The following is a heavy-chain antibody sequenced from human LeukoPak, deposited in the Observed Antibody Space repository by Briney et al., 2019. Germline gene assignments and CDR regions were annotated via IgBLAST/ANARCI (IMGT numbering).Heavy chain of an antibody. Sequence: PGRSLRLSCAASGXTFSSYGMHWVRQAPGKGLEWVAVISYDGSNKYYADSVKGRFTISRDNSKNTLYLQMNSLRAEDTAVYYCAKRYGGNFDYWGQGSLVTVSS. CDR3: AKRYGGNFDY. CDR2: ISYDGSNK. D-gene: IGHD4-23*01. CDR1: GXTFSSYG. J-gene: IGHJ4*02. V-gene: IGHV3-30*18.